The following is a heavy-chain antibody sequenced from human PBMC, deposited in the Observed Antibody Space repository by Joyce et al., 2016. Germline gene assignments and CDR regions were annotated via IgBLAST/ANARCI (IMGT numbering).Heavy chain of an antibody. Sequence: QVQLQQWGAGLLKPSETLSLTCGVYGGSFSGYYWSWVRQPPGKGLEWSAESNHSGSINYNPSLKSRVTMSVDPSKNKVSLNMTSVIAADTAVYYCARGYRTWGQGTLVTVSS. CDR2: SNHSGSI. CDR1: GGSFSGYY. D-gene: IGHD1-7*01. V-gene: IGHV4-34*01. J-gene: IGHJ4*02. CDR3: ARGYRT.